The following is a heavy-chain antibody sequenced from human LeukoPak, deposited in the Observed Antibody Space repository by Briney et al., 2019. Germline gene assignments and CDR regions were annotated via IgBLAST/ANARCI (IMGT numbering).Heavy chain of an antibody. V-gene: IGHV1-24*01. CDR1: GYTLTELS. J-gene: IGHJ4*02. CDR2: FDPEDGET. D-gene: IGHD5-12*01. Sequence: ASVKVSCKVSGYTLTELSMHWVRQAPGKGLEWMGGFDPEDGETIYAQKFQGRVTMTEDTFTDTAYMELSSLRSEDTAVYYCATLGSVGGYPVGRYFDYWGQGTLVTVSS. CDR3: ATLGSVGGYPVGRYFDY.